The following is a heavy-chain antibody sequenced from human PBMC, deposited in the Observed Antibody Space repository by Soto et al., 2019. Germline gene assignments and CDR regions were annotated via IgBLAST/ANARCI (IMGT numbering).Heavy chain of an antibody. Sequence: EVQLVESGGGLVQPGRSLRLSCAASGFTFDDYAMHWVRQAPGKGLEWVSGISWNSGSIGYADSVKGRFTISRDNAKNSLYLQMNSLRADDTALYYCAKGIVGATYYFDYWGQGTLVTVSS. J-gene: IGHJ4*02. D-gene: IGHD1-26*01. CDR1: GFTFDDYA. CDR3: AKGIVGATYYFDY. V-gene: IGHV3-9*01. CDR2: ISWNSGSI.